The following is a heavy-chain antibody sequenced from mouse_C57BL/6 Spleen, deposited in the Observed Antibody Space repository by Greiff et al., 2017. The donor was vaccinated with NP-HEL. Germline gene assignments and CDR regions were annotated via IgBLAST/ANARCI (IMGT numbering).Heavy chain of an antibody. CDR1: GYAFSSYW. CDR3: ARRSSGYWFAY. Sequence: QVHVKQSGAELVKPGASVKISCKASGYAFSSYWMNWVKQRPGKGLEGIGQIYPGDGDTNYNGKFKGKATLTADKSSSTAYMQLSSLTSEDSAVYFCARRSSGYWFAYWGQGTLVTVSA. CDR2: IYPGDGDT. V-gene: IGHV1-80*01. D-gene: IGHD3-2*02. J-gene: IGHJ3*01.